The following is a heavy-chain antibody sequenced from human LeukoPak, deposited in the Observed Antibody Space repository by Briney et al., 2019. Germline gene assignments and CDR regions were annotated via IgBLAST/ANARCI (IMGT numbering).Heavy chain of an antibody. CDR1: GFTFSSYA. CDR2: ISYDGSDK. Sequence: PGRSLRLSCAASGFTFSSYAMHWVRQAPGKGLEWVAVISYDGSDKYYADSVKGRFTISRDNSKNTLYLQMNSLRAEDTAVYYCARGVTTASYYYYYMDVWGKGTTVTVSS. V-gene: IGHV3-30*01. J-gene: IGHJ6*03. CDR3: ARGVTTASYYYYYMDV. D-gene: IGHD4-11*01.